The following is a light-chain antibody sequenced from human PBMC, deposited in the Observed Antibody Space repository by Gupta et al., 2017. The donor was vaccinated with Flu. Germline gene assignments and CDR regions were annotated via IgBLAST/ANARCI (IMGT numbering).Light chain of an antibody. CDR2: DVT. CDR1: SSDVGGYNY. CDR3: YSYAGSYSHV. J-gene: IGLJ1*01. Sequence: TSSDVGGYNYVSWHQQYPGKAPKVMIYDVTKRPSGVPDRFSGSKSGNTASLTISGLQAEDEADYYCYSYAGSYSHVFGTGTKVTVL. V-gene: IGLV2-11*01.